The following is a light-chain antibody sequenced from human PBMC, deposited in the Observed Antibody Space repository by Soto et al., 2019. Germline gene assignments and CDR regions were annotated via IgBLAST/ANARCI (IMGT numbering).Light chain of an antibody. CDR1: HTVTITY. J-gene: IGKJ1*01. CDR3: QQYGSTPRT. Sequence: EVVMTQSPATLSVSPGERATLSCSASHTVTITYLAWYQQKPGQAPRILIYGIASRATGVPDRFSGSGSGTDFTLTISRLEPEDFAVYYCQQYGSTPRTFGQGTKVDIK. CDR2: GIA. V-gene: IGKV3-20*01.